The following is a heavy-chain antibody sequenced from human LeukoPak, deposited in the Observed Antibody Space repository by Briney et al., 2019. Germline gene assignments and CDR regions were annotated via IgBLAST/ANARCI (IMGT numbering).Heavy chain of an antibody. CDR3: ARAYGSSGYYQLPIDY. J-gene: IGHJ4*02. CDR2: ISGSSGRT. CDR1: GFTFSTYD. V-gene: IGHV3-23*01. D-gene: IGHD3-22*01. Sequence: GGSLRLSCAASGFTFSTYDMSWVRQAPGKGLEWVSAISGSSGRTYYADSVRGRFTISRDNSKNTLFLQMNSLRVEDTALYYCARAYGSSGYYQLPIDYWGQGTLVTVSS.